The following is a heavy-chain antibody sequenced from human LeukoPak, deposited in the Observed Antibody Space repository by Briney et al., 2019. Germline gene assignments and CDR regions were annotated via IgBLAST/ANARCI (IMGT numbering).Heavy chain of an antibody. CDR2: ISSSSSYI. V-gene: IGHV3-21*01. D-gene: IGHD5-18*01. J-gene: IGHJ4*02. CDR1: GFTSSSYS. CDR3: ARERIQLWLRGPFDY. Sequence: GGSLRLSCAASGFTSSSYSMNWVRQAPGKGLEWVSSISSSSSYIYYADSVKGRFTISRDNAKNSLYLQMNSLRAEDTAVYYCARERIQLWLRGPFDYWGQGTLVTVSS.